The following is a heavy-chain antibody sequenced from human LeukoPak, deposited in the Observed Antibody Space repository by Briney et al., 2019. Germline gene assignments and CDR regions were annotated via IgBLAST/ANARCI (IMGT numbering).Heavy chain of an antibody. Sequence: ASVKVSCKASGYTFTSYDINWVRQATGQGLEWMGWMNPNSGNTGYAQKFQGRVTITRNTSISTAYMELSSQRSEDTAVYYCARGAQMRWFDPWGQGTLVTVSS. J-gene: IGHJ5*02. CDR2: MNPNSGNT. CDR1: GYTFTSYD. CDR3: ARGAQMRWFDP. V-gene: IGHV1-8*03.